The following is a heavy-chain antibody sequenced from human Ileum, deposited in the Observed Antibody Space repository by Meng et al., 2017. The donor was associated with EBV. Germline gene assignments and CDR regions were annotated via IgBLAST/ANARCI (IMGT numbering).Heavy chain of an antibody. Sequence: VGLGGGLVKPGGSLGLSCTAFGFTFSAYTMNWVRQAPGKGLEWVSSISGSSTYLYYAKSLKGRFTISRDNAKNSLYLQMTSLRAEDTAVYYCTRGINNDFWGQGTLVTVSS. CDR3: TRGINNDF. CDR1: GFTFSAYT. D-gene: IGHD2-21*01. V-gene: IGHV3-21*01. J-gene: IGHJ4*02. CDR2: ISGSSTYL.